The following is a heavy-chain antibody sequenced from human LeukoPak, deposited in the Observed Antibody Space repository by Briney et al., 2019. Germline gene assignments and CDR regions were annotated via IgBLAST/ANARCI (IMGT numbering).Heavy chain of an antibody. CDR1: GFTFSNTW. CDR2: IKSKTDGGTI. Sequence: GGSLRLSCAASGFTFSNTWMSWVRQAPGKGLEWVGRIKSKTDGGTIDYAAPVKGRFTISRDDSKNTLYLQMNSLETEDTAVYYCTTGYGVVNYFGRWGQGTLVTVSS. V-gene: IGHV3-15*01. D-gene: IGHD3-3*01. CDR3: TTGYGVVNYFGR. J-gene: IGHJ4*02.